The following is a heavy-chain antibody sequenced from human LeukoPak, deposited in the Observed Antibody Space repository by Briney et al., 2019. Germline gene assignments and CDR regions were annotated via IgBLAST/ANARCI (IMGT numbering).Heavy chain of an antibody. J-gene: IGHJ6*03. V-gene: IGHV4-34*01. D-gene: IGHD3-9*01. Sequence: SETLSLTCAVYGGSFSGYYWSWIRQPPGKGLEWIGEINYSESTEYNPSLKSRVTISVDTSKNQFSLKLSSVTDADTAVYYCARVGDYDILTGYPNYYYYYYMDVWGKGTTVTVSS. CDR3: ARVGDYDILTGYPNYYYYYYMDV. CDR1: GGSFSGYY. CDR2: INYSEST.